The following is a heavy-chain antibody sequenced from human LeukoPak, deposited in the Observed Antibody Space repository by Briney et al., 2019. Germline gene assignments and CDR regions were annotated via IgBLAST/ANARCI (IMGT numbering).Heavy chain of an antibody. CDR3: ARHSIVGQWLVPFDY. CDR2: ISYSGST. J-gene: IGHJ4*02. CDR1: GGSISSYY. Sequence: SESQSLTCTVSGGSISSYYWSWIRQPARNGLDWIRYISYSGSTKYNPFLKTRFTISVETSKNQFSLKLTSVNAADSVVYYFARHSIVGQWLVPFDYWGQGTLVTVSS. V-gene: IGHV4-59*08. D-gene: IGHD6-19*01.